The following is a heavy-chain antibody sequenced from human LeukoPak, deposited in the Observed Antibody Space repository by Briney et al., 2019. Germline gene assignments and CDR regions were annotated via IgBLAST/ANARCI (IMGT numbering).Heavy chain of an antibody. J-gene: IGHJ4*02. CDR3: VRDRELNY. CDR2: VYNSGST. V-gene: IGHV4-59*01. Sequence: SETLSLTCTVSGGSISTYYWSWIRQPPGKGLEWIGYVYNSGSTDYNPSLKSRVTISADTSKNQFSLRLSSVTAADTAVYYCVRDRELNYWGQGTLVTVSS. CDR1: GGSISTYY. D-gene: IGHD3-10*01.